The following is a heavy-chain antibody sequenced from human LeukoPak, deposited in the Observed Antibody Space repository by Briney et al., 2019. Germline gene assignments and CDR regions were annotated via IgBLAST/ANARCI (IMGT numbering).Heavy chain of an antibody. J-gene: IGHJ6*02. D-gene: IGHD3-10*01. CDR2: IYTSGST. CDR3: AAGSGSPYYYYGMDV. Sequence: PSETLSLTCTVSGGSISSYYWSWTRQPAGKGLEWIGRIYTSGSTNYNPSLKSRVTMSVDTSKNQFSLKLSSVPAADTAVYYCAAGSGSPYYYYGMDVWGQGTPVTVSS. CDR1: GGSISSYY. V-gene: IGHV4-4*07.